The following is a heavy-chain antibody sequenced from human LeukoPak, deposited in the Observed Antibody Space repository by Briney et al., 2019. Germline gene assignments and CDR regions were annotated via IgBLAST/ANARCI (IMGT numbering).Heavy chain of an antibody. J-gene: IGHJ4*02. CDR2: ISSSGSTI. CDR1: GFTFSSYE. V-gene: IGHV3-48*03. D-gene: IGHD3-3*01. CDR3: AREGRGYSPLDY. Sequence: GGSLRLSCAASGFTFSSYEMNWARQAPGKGLEWVSYISSSGSTIYYADSVKGRFTISRDNAKNSLYLQINSLRAEDTAVYYCAREGRGYSPLDYWGPGNLVTVSS.